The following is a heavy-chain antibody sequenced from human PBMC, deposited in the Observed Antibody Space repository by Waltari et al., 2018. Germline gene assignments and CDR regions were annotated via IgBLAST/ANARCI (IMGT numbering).Heavy chain of an antibody. Sequence: QVQLVQSGAEVKKPGASVTVSCKASGYTFTSYDINWVRQATGQGLEWMGWMNPNSGNTGYAQKFQGRVTMTRNTSISTAYMELSSLRSEDTAVYYCARVPIAAAGTYYYYYYYMDVWGKGTTVTVSS. J-gene: IGHJ6*03. D-gene: IGHD6-13*01. CDR3: ARVPIAAAGTYYYYYYYMDV. CDR2: MNPNSGNT. V-gene: IGHV1-8*01. CDR1: GYTFTSYD.